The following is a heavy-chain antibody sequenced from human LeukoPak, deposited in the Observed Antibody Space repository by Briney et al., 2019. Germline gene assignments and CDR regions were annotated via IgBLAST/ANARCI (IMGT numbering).Heavy chain of an antibody. J-gene: IGHJ4*02. CDR1: GYSISSGYY. CDR2: IYHSGST. D-gene: IGHD4-11*01. CDR3: AREDYSNLLIDY. Sequence: KPSETLSLXCAVSGYSISSGYYWGWIRQPPGKGLAWIGSIYHSGSTYYNPSLKSRVTISVDTSKNQFSLKLSSVTAADTAVYYCAREDYSNLLIDYWGQGTLVTVSS. V-gene: IGHV4-38-2*01.